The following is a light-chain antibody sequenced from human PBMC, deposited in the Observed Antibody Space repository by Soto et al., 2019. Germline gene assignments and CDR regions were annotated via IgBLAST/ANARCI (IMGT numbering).Light chain of an antibody. Sequence: DIQMAQSPSSLSASVGDRVTITCRAGQNIAKYLNWYQQKPGKAPLLLIYETSKLEIGVPSGFAGSGSGTDFTLTISSLQPEDFATYYCQETYSKPPTFGGGTKVDIK. CDR3: QETYSKPPT. CDR1: QNIAKY. J-gene: IGKJ4*01. V-gene: IGKV1-39*01. CDR2: ETS.